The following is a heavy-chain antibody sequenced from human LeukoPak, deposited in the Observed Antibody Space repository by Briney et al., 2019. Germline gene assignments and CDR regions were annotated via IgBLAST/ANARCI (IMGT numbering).Heavy chain of an antibody. CDR2: ISYDGSNK. CDR3: ATLGVPYSYYFDY. J-gene: IGHJ4*02. CDR1: GFTFSSYA. Sequence: PGRSLRLSCAASGFTFSSYAMHWVRQAPGKGLEWVALISYDGSNKYYADSVKGRFTISRDNSKNTLYLHMNSLRAEDTAVYYCATLGVPYSYYFDYWGQGTLVTVSS. D-gene: IGHD4-11*01. V-gene: IGHV3-30*04.